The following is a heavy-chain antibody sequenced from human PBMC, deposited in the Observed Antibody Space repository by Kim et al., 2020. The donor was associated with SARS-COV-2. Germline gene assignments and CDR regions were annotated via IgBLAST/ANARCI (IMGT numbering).Heavy chain of an antibody. Sequence: KIQGRVTITADESTSTAYMELSSLRSEDTAVYYCAGEAGQLMDYYYGMDVWGQGTTVTVSS. J-gene: IGHJ6*02. V-gene: IGHV1-69*01. D-gene: IGHD6-6*01. CDR3: AGEAGQLMDYYYGMDV.